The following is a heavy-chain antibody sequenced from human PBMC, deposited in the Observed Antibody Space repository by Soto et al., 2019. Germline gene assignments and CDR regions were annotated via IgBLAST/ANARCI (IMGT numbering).Heavy chain of an antibody. J-gene: IGHJ4*02. CDR2: INHSGST. CDR1: GGSFSGYY. Sequence: ASETLSLTCAVYGGSFSGYYWSWIRQPPGKGLEWIGEINHSGSTNYNPSLKSRVTISVDTSKNQFSLKLSSVTAADTAVYYCARATVTSRSYDSSGYYYDYWGQGTLVTVSS. V-gene: IGHV4-34*01. D-gene: IGHD3-22*01. CDR3: ARATVTSRSYDSSGYYYDY.